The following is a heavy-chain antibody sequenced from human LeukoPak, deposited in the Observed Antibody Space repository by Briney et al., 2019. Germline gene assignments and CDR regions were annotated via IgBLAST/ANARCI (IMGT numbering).Heavy chain of an antibody. J-gene: IGHJ4*02. Sequence: SETLSLTCAVSGGSISSSNWWSWVRQPPGKGLEWIGEIYHSGNTNYNPSLKSRVTISVDKSKNQFSLKLSSVTAADTAVYYCARTDYGDYTSSFDYWGQGTLVTVSS. CDR3: ARTDYGDYTSSFDY. CDR2: IYHSGNT. D-gene: IGHD4-17*01. CDR1: GGSISSSNW. V-gene: IGHV4-4*02.